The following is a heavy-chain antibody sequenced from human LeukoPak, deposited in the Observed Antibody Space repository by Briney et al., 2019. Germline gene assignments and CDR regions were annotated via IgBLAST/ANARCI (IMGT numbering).Heavy chain of an antibody. CDR1: GFTFTSDA. D-gene: IGHD2-2*02. CDR2: TVSRGTT. Sequence: GGSLRLSCVASGFTFTSDAMNWVRQAPGKGLEWVSSTVSRGTTQYADSVKGRFTVSRDTSKNTVYLQMSSLRAEDTALYYCARSIPDYTRFDYWGQGALVTVSP. V-gene: IGHV3-23*01. J-gene: IGHJ4*02. CDR3: ARSIPDYTRFDY.